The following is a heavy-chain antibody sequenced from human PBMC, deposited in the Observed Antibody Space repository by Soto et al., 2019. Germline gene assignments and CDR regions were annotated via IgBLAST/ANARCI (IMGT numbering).Heavy chain of an antibody. D-gene: IGHD3-3*01. CDR1: GGSFSGYY. J-gene: IGHJ5*02. Sequence: SGTLSLTCAVYGGSFSGYYWTWIRQPPGKGLEWIGEINHSGSTNYNPSLKSRVTISVDTSKNQFSLKLSSVTAADTAVYCCARGVPFFAVREFDPWGQGTLVTVSS. V-gene: IGHV4-34*01. CDR2: INHSGST. CDR3: ARGVPFFAVREFDP.